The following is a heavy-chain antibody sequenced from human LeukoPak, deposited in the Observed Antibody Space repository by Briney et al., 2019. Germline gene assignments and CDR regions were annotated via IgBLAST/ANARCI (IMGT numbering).Heavy chain of an antibody. CDR2: IYYSGST. CDR1: GGSISSGDYY. Sequence: SETLSLTCTVSGGSISSGDYYWSWIRQHPGKGLEWVGYIYYSGSTYYNPSLKSRVTISVDTSKNQFSLKLSSVTAADTAMHYCAKTDSSGYYADYWGQGTLVTVSS. V-gene: IGHV4-31*03. D-gene: IGHD3-22*01. CDR3: AKTDSSGYYADY. J-gene: IGHJ4*02.